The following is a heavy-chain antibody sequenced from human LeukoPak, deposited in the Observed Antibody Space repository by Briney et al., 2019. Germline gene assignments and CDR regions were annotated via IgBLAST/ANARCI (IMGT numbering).Heavy chain of an antibody. CDR1: GGSISSYY. CDR3: ARDTGWRNWNYEDY. CDR2: IYTSGST. D-gene: IGHD1-7*01. V-gene: IGHV4-4*08. J-gene: IGHJ4*02. Sequence: SETLSLTCTVSGGSISSYYWSWIRQPPGKGLEWIGRIYTSGSTNYNPSLKSRVTISVDTSKNQFSLKLSSVTAADTAVYYCARDTGWRNWNYEDYWGQGTLVTVSS.